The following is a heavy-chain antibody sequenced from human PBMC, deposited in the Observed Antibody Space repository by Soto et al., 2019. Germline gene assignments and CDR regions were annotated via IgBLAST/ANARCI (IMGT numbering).Heavy chain of an antibody. V-gene: IGHV5-10-1*01. J-gene: IGHJ5*02. CDR2: IDPSDSYT. CDR3: ARGGYYPYNWFDP. D-gene: IGHD3-10*01. Sequence: GESLKISCKGSGYSFTSYWITWVRQMPGEGLEWMGRIDPSDSYTHYGPSFQGHVTISIDKSISTAYLQWNSLKASDTAMYFCARGGYYPYNWFDPWGQGTLVTVS. CDR1: GYSFTSYW.